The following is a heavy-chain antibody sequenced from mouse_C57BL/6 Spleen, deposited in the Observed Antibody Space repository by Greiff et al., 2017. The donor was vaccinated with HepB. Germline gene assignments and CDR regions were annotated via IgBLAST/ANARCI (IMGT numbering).Heavy chain of an antibody. CDR1: GYTFTSYW. V-gene: IGHV1-55*01. CDR2: IYPGSGST. J-gene: IGHJ4*01. Sequence: QVQLKQPGAELVKPGASVKMSCKASGYTFTSYWITWVKQRPGQGLEWIGDIYPGSGSTNYNEKFKSKATLTVDTSSSTAYMQLSSLTSEDSAVYYCARRENYYGMDYWGQGTSVTVSS. CDR3: ARRENYYGMDY.